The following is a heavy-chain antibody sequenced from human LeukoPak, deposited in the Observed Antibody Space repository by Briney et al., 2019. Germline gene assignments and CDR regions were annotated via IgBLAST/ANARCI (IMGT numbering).Heavy chain of an antibody. CDR1: GFSFSGHW. CDR3: ARGPNSNWSGLDF. Sequence: GSLRLSCTASGFSFSGHWMHWSRQLPGKGLVWVSRISPTGSTTSYADSVKGRFTVSRDNAKNTLYLQVNNLRAEDTAVYYCARGPNSNWSGLDFWGQGTLLTVSS. D-gene: IGHD6-6*01. CDR2: ISPTGSTT. V-gene: IGHV3-74*01. J-gene: IGHJ4*02.